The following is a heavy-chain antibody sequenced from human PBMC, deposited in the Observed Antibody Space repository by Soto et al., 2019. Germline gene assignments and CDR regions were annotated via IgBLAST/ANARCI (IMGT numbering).Heavy chain of an antibody. CDR3: ARGRYYDVWSGYNNYYYYGMDV. CDR1: GGSFSGYY. Sequence: SETLSLTCAVYGGSFSGYYWSWIRQPPGKGLEWIGEINHSGNTNYNPSLKSRVTISVDTSKNQFSLKLSSVTAADTAVYYCARGRYYDVWSGYNNYYYYGMDVWGQGTTVTVSS. CDR2: INHSGNT. D-gene: IGHD3-3*01. V-gene: IGHV4-34*01. J-gene: IGHJ6*02.